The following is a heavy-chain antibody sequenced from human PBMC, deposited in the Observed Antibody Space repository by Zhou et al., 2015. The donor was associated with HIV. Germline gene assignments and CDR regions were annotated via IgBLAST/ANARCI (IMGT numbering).Heavy chain of an antibody. J-gene: IGHJ6*02. Sequence: QVQLVQSGAEVKKPGSSVKVSCKASGGTFSSYAISWVRQAPGQGLEWMGGIIPIFGTANYAQKFQGRVTITADKSTSTAYMELSSLRSEDTAVYYCARESYGGNSRLYYYYYGMDVWGQGTTVTVSS. CDR3: ARESYGGNSRLYYYYYGMDV. CDR1: GGTFSSYA. V-gene: IGHV1-69*06. CDR2: IIPIFGTA. D-gene: IGHD4-23*01.